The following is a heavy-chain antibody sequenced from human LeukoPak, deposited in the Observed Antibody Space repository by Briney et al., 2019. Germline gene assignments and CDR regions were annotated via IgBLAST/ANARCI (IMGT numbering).Heavy chain of an antibody. V-gene: IGHV3-30*04. CDR2: ISYDGSNK. CDR3: AGKYYMDV. CDR1: GFTFSSYA. Sequence: PGRSLRLSCAASGFTFSSYAMHWVRQAPGKGLEWVAVISYDGSNKYYADSVKGRFTISRDNSKNTLYLQMNSLRAEDTAVYYCAGKYYMDVWGKGTTVTVSS. J-gene: IGHJ6*03.